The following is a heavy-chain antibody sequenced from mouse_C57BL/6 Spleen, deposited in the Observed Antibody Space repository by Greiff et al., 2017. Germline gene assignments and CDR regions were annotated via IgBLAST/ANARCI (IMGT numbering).Heavy chain of an antibody. D-gene: IGHD2-4*01. CDR3: ARRYDYTYAMDY. V-gene: IGHV5-17*01. Sequence: EVKLVESGGGLVKPGGSLKLSCAASGFTFSDYGMHWVRQAPEKGLEWVAYISSGSSTIYYADTMKGRFTISRDNAKNTLFLQMTSLRSEDTAMYYCARRYDYTYAMDYWGQGTSVTVSS. CDR2: ISSGSSTI. CDR1: GFTFSDYG. J-gene: IGHJ4*01.